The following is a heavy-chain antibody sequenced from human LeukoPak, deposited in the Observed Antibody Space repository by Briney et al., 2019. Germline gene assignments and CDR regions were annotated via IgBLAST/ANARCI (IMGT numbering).Heavy chain of an antibody. Sequence: GGSLRPSCAASGFTFSGYTMNWVRQAPGKGLEWVSSITTSSSNIHYADSVKGRFTISRDNAKNSLYLQMDSLRPEDTAVYYCARVGSSLTYYFDYWGQGTLVTVSS. D-gene: IGHD6-13*01. CDR1: GFTFSGYT. V-gene: IGHV3-21*01. CDR2: ITTSSSNI. J-gene: IGHJ4*02. CDR3: ARVGSSLTYYFDY.